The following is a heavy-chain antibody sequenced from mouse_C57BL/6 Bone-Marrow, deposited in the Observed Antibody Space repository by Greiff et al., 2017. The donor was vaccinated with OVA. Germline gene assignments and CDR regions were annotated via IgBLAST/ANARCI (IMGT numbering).Heavy chain of an antibody. V-gene: IGHV5-2*01. CDR1: EYEFPSHD. CDR2: INRDGGST. D-gene: IGHD3-2*02. J-gene: IGHJ4*01. CDR3: ARAGTAQATLGAMDY. Sequence: EVQGVESGGGLVQPGESLKLSCESNEYEFPSHDMSWVRKTPEKRLELVAAINRDGGSTYYPDTMERRFIISRDNTKKTLYLQMSSLRSEDTALYYCARAGTAQATLGAMDYWGQGTSVTVSS.